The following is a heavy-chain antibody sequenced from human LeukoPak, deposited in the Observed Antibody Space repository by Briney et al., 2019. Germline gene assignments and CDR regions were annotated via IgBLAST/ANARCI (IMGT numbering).Heavy chain of an antibody. Sequence: GGSLRLSCAASGFTFSSYGMHWVRQAPGKGLEWVAVISYDGSNKYYADSVKGRFTISRDNSKNTLYLQVNSLRAEDTAVYYCAKSRRDGYNYGMDVWGQGTTVTVSS. D-gene: IGHD5-24*01. CDR1: GFTFSSYG. CDR3: AKSRRDGYNYGMDV. V-gene: IGHV3-30*18. J-gene: IGHJ6*02. CDR2: ISYDGSNK.